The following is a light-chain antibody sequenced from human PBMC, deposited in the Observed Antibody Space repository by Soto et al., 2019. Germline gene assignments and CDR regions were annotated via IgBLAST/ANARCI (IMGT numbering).Light chain of an antibody. Sequence: QSALTQPRSVSGSPGQSVTISCTGTSSDIGNYNYVSWYQQYPGKAPKLIIYDVSKRPSGIPDRFFGSKFGNTASLTISGLQAEDEADYYCCSYAGSFIFVFGTRTKVTVL. CDR2: DVS. CDR1: SSDIGNYNY. V-gene: IGLV2-11*01. J-gene: IGLJ1*01. CDR3: CSYAGSFIFV.